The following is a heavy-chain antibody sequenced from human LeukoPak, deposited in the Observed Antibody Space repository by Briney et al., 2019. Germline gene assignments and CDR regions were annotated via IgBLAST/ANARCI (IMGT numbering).Heavy chain of an antibody. CDR3: AKAGICSGGTCYNWFDP. J-gene: IGHJ5*02. CDR2: IYSGGST. Sequence: GGSLRLSCAASGFTVSSNYMSWVRQAPGKGLEWVSVIYSGGSTYYADSVKGRFTISRDNSKNTLYLQMNSLRAEDTAIYYCAKAGICSGGTCYNWFDPWGQGTLVTVSS. D-gene: IGHD2-15*01. CDR1: GFTVSSNY. V-gene: IGHV3-53*01.